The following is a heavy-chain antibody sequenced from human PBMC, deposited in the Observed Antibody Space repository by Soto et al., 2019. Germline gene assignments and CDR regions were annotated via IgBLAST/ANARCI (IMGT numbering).Heavy chain of an antibody. CDR2: IYYSGST. D-gene: IGHD6-6*01. CDR3: ARQYSSSGYFDY. Sequence: SETLSLTCTVSGGSISSYYWSWIRQPPGKGLEWIGYIYYSGSTNYNPSLKSRVTISVDTSKNQFSLKLSSATAADTAVYYCARQYSSSGYFDYWGQGTLVTVSS. J-gene: IGHJ4*02. V-gene: IGHV4-59*08. CDR1: GGSISSYY.